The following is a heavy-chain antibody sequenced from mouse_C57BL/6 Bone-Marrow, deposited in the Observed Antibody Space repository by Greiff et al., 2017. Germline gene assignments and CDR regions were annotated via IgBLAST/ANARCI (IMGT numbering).Heavy chain of an antibody. D-gene: IGHD1-1*01. Sequence: QVQLQQPGAELVRPGSSVKLSCKASGYTFTSYWMDWVKQRPGQGLEWIGNIYPSNSETPYNQKFKDKATLTVDKSSSTAYMQLSSLTSEDSAVYYCARPNYYGSSPFGFWGKGTTVTVSS. CDR2: IYPSNSET. CDR1: GYTFTSYW. J-gene: IGHJ1*03. CDR3: ARPNYYGSSPFGF. V-gene: IGHV1-61*01.